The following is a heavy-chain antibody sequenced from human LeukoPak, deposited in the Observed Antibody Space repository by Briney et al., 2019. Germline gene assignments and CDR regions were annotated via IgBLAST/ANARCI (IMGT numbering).Heavy chain of an antibody. V-gene: IGHV4-34*01. CDR2: INHSGST. Sequence: PSETLSLTCAVYGGSFSGYYWSWIRQPPGKGLEWIGEINHSGSTNYNPSLESRVTISVDTSKNQFSLKLSSVTAADTAVYYCARGGRGGFWSGYYSYYYYGMDVWGQGTTVTVSS. J-gene: IGHJ6*02. CDR1: GGSFSGYY. CDR3: ARGGRGGFWSGYYSYYYYGMDV. D-gene: IGHD3-3*01.